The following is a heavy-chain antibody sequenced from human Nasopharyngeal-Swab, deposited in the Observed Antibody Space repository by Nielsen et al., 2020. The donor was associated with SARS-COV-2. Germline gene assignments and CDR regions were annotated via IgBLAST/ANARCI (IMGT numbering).Heavy chain of an antibody. D-gene: IGHD3-22*01. CDR2: INTNTGTP. CDR1: GYAFTKYA. J-gene: IGHJ4*02. V-gene: IGHV7-4-1*02. CDR3: ARGRGSSGYYPTDY. Sequence: ASVKVSCKASGYAFTKYAMNWVRQAPGQGLEWMGWINTNTGTPTYAQGFTGRLVFSLDTSVSTAYLQISSLKPEDTGVYYCARGRGSSGYYPTDYWGQGTLVTVSS.